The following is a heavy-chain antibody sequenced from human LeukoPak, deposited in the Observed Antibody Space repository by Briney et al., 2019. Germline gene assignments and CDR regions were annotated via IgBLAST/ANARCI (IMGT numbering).Heavy chain of an antibody. D-gene: IGHD2-2*01. CDR1: GFTFSSYS. CDR3: ARDVAVPAALFDY. J-gene: IGHJ4*02. CDR2: ISSSSSTI. Sequence: PGGSLRLSCAASGFTFSSYSMNWVRQAPGKGLEWVSYISSSSSTIYYADSVKGRFTISRDNAKNSLYLQMNSLRAEDTAVYYSARDVAVPAALFDYWGQGTLVTVSS. V-gene: IGHV3-48*01.